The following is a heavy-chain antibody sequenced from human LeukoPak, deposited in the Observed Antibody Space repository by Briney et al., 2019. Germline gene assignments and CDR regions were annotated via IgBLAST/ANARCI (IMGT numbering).Heavy chain of an antibody. CDR3: ASGMAF. CDR1: GFPVSDNY. CDR2: IYSDGTT. Sequence: GGSLRLSCAASGFPVSDNYMSWVRQAPGKGLEWVSIIYSDGTTYYADSVKGRFTISRDNAKNTLYLQMNSLRAEDTAVYYCASGMAFWGQGTLVTVSS. D-gene: IGHD5-24*01. V-gene: IGHV3-66*01. J-gene: IGHJ4*02.